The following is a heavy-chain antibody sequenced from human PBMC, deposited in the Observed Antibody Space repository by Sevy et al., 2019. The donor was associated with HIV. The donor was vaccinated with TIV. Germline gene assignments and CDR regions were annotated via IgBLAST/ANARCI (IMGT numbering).Heavy chain of an antibody. CDR3: ARAPGELDY. V-gene: IGHV4-59*01. Sequence: SETLSLTCTVSGGSISSYYWSWIRQPPGKGLEWIGYIYYSGSTNYNPSLKSRVTISVDTSKNQFSLKLSSVTAADTAVYYCARAPGELDYWGQGTLATVSS. J-gene: IGHJ4*02. CDR1: GGSISSYY. CDR2: IYYSGST. D-gene: IGHD2-21*01.